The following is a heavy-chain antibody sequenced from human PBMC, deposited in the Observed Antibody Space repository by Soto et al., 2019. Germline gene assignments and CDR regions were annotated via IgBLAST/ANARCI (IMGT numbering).Heavy chain of an antibody. Sequence: SETLSLTCTVSGGSFSSYFWTWIRQPPGKGLEWIGYIYYSGSTNYNPSLKSRVTISVDTSKNQFSLKLSSVTAADTAVYYCARGSDFLYYYGMDVWGKGTTVTVSS. CDR2: IYYSGST. CDR3: ARGSDFLYYYGMDV. J-gene: IGHJ6*04. V-gene: IGHV4-59*01. CDR1: GGSFSSYF. D-gene: IGHD5-12*01.